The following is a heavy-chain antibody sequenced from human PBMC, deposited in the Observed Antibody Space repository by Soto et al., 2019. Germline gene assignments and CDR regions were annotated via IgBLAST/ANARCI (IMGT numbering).Heavy chain of an antibody. V-gene: IGHV4-34*01. CDR1: GGSFSGYY. Sequence: PSETLSLTCAVYGGSFSGYYWCWIRQPPGKGLEWIGEINHSGSTNYNPSLKSRVTISVDTSKNQFSLKLSSVTAADTAVYYCARYGSYYYDSSGYYYLRRAFDYWGQGTLVTVSS. CDR2: INHSGST. CDR3: ARYGSYYYDSSGYYYLRRAFDY. D-gene: IGHD3-22*01. J-gene: IGHJ4*02.